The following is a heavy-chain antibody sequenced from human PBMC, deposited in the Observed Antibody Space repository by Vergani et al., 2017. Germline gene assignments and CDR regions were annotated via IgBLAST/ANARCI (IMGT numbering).Heavy chain of an antibody. CDR2: ISWDGGST. J-gene: IGHJ4*02. CDR3: AKGNFDWALDY. Sequence: EVQLVESGGVVVQPGGSLRLSCAASGFTFDDYTMHCVRQAPGKGLEWVSLISWDGGSTYYADSVKGRFTISRDNSKNTLYLQMNSLRTEDTALYYCAKGNFDWALDYWGQGTLVTVSS. CDR1: GFTFDDYT. D-gene: IGHD3-9*01. V-gene: IGHV3-43*01.